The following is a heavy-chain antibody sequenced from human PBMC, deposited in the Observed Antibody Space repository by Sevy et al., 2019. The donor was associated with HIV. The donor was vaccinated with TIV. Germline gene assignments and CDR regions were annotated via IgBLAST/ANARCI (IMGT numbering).Heavy chain of an antibody. D-gene: IGHD1-7*01. Sequence: MQSQTLSLTCAISGDSVSTSSATWNWFRQSPSRGLEWLGRTYYSSKWYSDYEVSVKGRVTINPDTSKNQFSLHLESVTPEDTAVYFCARGDELNSYYYGMDVWGQGTTVTVSS. CDR1: GDSVSTSSAT. CDR3: ARGDELNSYYYGMDV. CDR2: TYYSSKWYS. J-gene: IGHJ6*02. V-gene: IGHV6-1*01.